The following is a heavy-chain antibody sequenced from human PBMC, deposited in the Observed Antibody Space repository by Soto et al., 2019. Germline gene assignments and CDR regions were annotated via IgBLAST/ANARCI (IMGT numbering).Heavy chain of an antibody. CDR2: ISGSAGST. CDR1: GFTFSSYA. V-gene: IGHV3-23*01. CDR3: AKVFRREGDAFDI. Sequence: EVQLLESGGGLVQPGGSLRLSCAASGFTFSSYAMSWVRQAPGKGLEWVSAISGSAGSTYYADSVKGRFTISRDNSKNTLYLQMNSLRAEDTAVYYCAKVFRREGDAFDIWGQGTMVTVSS. J-gene: IGHJ3*02. D-gene: IGHD1-26*01.